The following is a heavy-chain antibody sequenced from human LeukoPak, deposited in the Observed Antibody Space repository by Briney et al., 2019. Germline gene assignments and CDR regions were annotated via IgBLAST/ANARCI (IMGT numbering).Heavy chain of an antibody. Sequence: KPSETLSLTCSVYGGSFSGYCWSWIRQPPGKGLEWIGEINHSGSTNYNPSLRTRVTISLDRSKDQFSLKLTSLTAADTAVYYRTRGKPETVFDSWGRGTLVTVSS. CDR1: GGSFSGYC. V-gene: IGHV4-34*01. CDR2: INHSGST. J-gene: IGHJ4*01. CDR3: TRGKPETVFDS.